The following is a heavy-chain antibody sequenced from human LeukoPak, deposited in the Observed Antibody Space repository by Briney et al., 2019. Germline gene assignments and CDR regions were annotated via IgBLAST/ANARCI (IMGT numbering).Heavy chain of an antibody. J-gene: IGHJ4*02. CDR2: IYSGGST. V-gene: IGHV3-53*01. CDR3: ARGGPYYYDSSGYYFDS. CDR1: GFTVRSTY. D-gene: IGHD3-22*01. Sequence: GGSLRLSCAASGFTVRSTYMSWVRQAPGRGLEWVSLIYSGGSTYYADSVKGRFAISRDNSKNTLYLQMNSLRAEDTAVYYCARGGPYYYDSSGYYFDSWGQGTLVTVSS.